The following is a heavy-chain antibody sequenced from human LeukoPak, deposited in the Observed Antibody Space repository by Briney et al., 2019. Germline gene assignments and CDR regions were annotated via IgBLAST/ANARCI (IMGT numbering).Heavy chain of an antibody. CDR3: ATLYGDYVASDY. V-gene: IGHV1-2*02. CDR1: GY. J-gene: IGHJ4*02. Sequence: ASVKVSCKASGYMHWVRQAPGQGLEWMGWINPNTGDTKYAQKFLGRVTMTRDTSIDTAYMELSRLRSDDTAVYYCATLYGDYVASDYWGQGTLVTVSS. CDR2: INPNTGDT. D-gene: IGHD4-17*01.